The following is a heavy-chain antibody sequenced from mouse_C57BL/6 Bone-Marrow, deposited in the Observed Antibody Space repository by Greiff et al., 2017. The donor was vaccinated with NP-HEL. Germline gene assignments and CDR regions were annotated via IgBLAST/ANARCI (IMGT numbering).Heavy chain of an antibody. D-gene: IGHD3-2*02. Sequence: VQLQQSDAELVKPGASVKISCKVSGYTFTDHTIHWMKQRPEQGLEWIGYIYPRDGSTKSNEKLKGKATLTADKSSSTAYMQLNSLTSADSAVYFCASPLDSSAFDYWGQGTTLTVSS. J-gene: IGHJ2*01. CDR2: IYPRDGST. CDR1: GYTFTDHT. V-gene: IGHV1-78*01. CDR3: ASPLDSSAFDY.